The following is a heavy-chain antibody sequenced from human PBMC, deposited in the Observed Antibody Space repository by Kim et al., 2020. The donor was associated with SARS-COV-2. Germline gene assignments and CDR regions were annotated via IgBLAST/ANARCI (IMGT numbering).Heavy chain of an antibody. Sequence: SETLSLTCTVSGGSISSSSYYWGWIRQPPGKGLEWIGSIYYSGSIYYNPSLKSRSTISVDTSKNPFSLKLSSVTAADTAVYYCARHSSSGWSRDAFAIWGQGTMVTVSS. D-gene: IGHD6-19*01. CDR1: GGSISSSSYY. CDR2: IYYSGSI. J-gene: IGHJ3*02. CDR3: ARHSSSGWSRDAFAI. V-gene: IGHV4-39*01.